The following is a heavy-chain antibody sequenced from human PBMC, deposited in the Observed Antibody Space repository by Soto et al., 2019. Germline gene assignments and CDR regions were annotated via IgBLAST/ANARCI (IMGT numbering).Heavy chain of an antibody. CDR3: ARDGRRYCSGGSCGLYYFDY. J-gene: IGHJ4*02. D-gene: IGHD2-15*01. CDR2: ISYDGSNK. CDR1: GFTFSSYA. Sequence: QVQLVESGGGVVQPGRSLRLSCAASGFTFSSYAMHWVRQAPGKGLEWVAVISYDGSNKYYADSVKGRFTISRDNSKNTLYLQMNSLRAEDTAVYYCARDGRRYCSGGSCGLYYFDYWGQGTLVTVSS. V-gene: IGHV3-30-3*01.